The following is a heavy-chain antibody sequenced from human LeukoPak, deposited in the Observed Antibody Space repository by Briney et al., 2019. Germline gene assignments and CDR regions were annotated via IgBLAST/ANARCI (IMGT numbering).Heavy chain of an antibody. CDR1: GYTFTSYD. CDR3: ARGRRHSSGYYRINNWFDP. Sequence: GASVKVSCKASGYTFTSYDINWVRQATGQGLEWMGWMNPNSGNTGYAQKFQGRVTITRNTSISTAYMELSSLRSEDTAVYYCARGRRHSSGYYRINNWFDPWGQGTLVTVSS. J-gene: IGHJ5*02. CDR2: MNPNSGNT. V-gene: IGHV1-8*03. D-gene: IGHD3-22*01.